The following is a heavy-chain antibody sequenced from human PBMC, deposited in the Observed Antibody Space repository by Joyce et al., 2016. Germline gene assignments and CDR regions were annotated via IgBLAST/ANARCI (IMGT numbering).Heavy chain of an antibody. CDR1: GGSISDGGYY. Sequence: VQPSQTLSLTCGVSGGSISDGGYYWSWIRQRPGQGLEWIGYINYSGNTYYNPSHKSLLTISIDMSKNQFTLRLTSVTAADTAVYYCARVPLSSAFDYWGQGILVTVSS. V-gene: IGHV4-31*01. CDR3: ARVPLSSAFDY. J-gene: IGHJ4*02. CDR2: INYSGNT. D-gene: IGHD1-26*01.